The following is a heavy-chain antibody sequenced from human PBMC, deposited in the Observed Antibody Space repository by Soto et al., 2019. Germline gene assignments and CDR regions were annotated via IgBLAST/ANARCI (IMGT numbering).Heavy chain of an antibody. J-gene: IGHJ4*02. CDR1: GVSISNTSYY. V-gene: IGHV4-39*01. CDR3: ARQGSY. CDR2: IYFSGST. Sequence: SETLSLTCTVSGVSISNTSYYWGWIRQPPGKGLEWIGTIYFSGSTFYNPSLKSRLTISVDTSKNQFSLRLSSVTAADTAVYYCARQGSYWGQGTLVTVFS.